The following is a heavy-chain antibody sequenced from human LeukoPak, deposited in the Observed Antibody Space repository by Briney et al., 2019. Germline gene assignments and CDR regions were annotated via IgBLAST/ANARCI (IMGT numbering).Heavy chain of an antibody. CDR1: GSTFSSYG. J-gene: IGHJ4*02. D-gene: IGHD3-10*01. CDR3: AKDRDYYGSGSNFDY. V-gene: IGHV3-30*18. CDR2: ISYDGSNK. Sequence: PGRSLRLSCAASGSTFSSYGMHWVRQAPGKGLEWVAVISYDGSNKYYADSVKGRFTISRDNSKNTLYLQMNSLRAEDTAVYYCAKDRDYYGSGSNFDYWGQGTLVTVSS.